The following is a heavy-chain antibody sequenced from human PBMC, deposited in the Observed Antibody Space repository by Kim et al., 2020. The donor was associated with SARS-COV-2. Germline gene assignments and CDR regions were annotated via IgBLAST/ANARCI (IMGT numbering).Heavy chain of an antibody. Sequence: QSRVTISADKSKSTAYMEMSSLRSEDTAVYYCAKETELIAAAGSAEYFQHWGQGTLVTVSS. V-gene: IGHV1-69*02. CDR3: AKETELIAAAGSAEYFQH. J-gene: IGHJ1*01. D-gene: IGHD6-13*01.